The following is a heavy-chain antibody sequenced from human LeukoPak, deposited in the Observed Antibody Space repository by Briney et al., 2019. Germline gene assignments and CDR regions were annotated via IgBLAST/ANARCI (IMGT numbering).Heavy chain of an antibody. J-gene: IGHJ4*02. V-gene: IGHV4-39*02. CDR2: IYYSGST. CDR1: GGSIRSGSHY. Sequence: PSETLSLTCTVSGGSIRSGSHYWAWIRQPPGKGLEWIGSIYYSGSTYYNPSLENRVTISIDTSKNHFSLRLSSLSAADTSVYYCAKRDDSGGNLVDLWGQGTLVTVS. D-gene: IGHD3-22*01. CDR3: AKRDDSGGNLVDL.